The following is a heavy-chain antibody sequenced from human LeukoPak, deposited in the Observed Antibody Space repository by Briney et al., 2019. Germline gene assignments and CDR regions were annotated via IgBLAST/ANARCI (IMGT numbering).Heavy chain of an antibody. J-gene: IGHJ3*01. CDR2: TYYRSKWYN. Sequence: SQTLSLTCAISGDSVSSNSTAWNWIRQSPSRGLEWLGRTYYRSKWYNDYAVSVKSRITINPDTSKNQFSLQLNSVTPEDTAVYYCARGDCSGGICYSDSAFDLWGQGTMVTVSS. CDR1: GDSVSSNSTA. D-gene: IGHD2-15*01. V-gene: IGHV6-1*01. CDR3: ARGDCSGGICYSDSAFDL.